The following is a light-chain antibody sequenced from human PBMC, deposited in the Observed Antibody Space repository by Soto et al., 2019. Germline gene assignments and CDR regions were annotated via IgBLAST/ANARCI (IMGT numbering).Light chain of an antibody. V-gene: IGLV2-14*03. Sequence: QSVLTQPASVSGSPGPSITISCTGTSSDIGAYNYVSWYQQHPGKAPKLMIYDVNIRPSGVSNRFSGSKSGNTASLTISGLQAEDEADYYCTSWTTSTTMIFGGGTKLTVL. J-gene: IGLJ2*01. CDR2: DVN. CDR3: TSWTTSTTMI. CDR1: SSDIGAYNY.